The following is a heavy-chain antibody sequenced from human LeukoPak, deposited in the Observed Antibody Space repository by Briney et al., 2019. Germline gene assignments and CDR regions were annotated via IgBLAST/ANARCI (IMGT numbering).Heavy chain of an antibody. CDR1: GFTFSSYG. D-gene: IGHD1-26*01. CDR3: AKGRGWEASYYYYYMDV. Sequence: PGGSLRLSCAASGFTFSSYGMHWVRQAPGKGLEWVAFIRYDGSNKYYTDSVKGRFTISRDNSKNTLYLLMNSLRAEGTAVYYCAKGRGWEASYYYYYMDVWGKGTTVTISS. J-gene: IGHJ6*03. V-gene: IGHV3-30*02. CDR2: IRYDGSNK.